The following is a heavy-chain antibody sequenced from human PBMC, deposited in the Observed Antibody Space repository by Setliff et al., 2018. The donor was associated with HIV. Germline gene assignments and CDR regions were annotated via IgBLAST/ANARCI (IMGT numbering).Heavy chain of an antibody. V-gene: IGHV3-73*01. CDR1: GFTFSGSA. D-gene: IGHD3-22*01. J-gene: IGHJ4*02. CDR3: ARGRRKWLADY. CDR2: IRSKANNYAT. Sequence: GGSLRLSCAASGFTFSGSAMHWVRQASGKGLEWVGHIRSKANNYATAYAASVKGRFTISRDDSKNTAYLQMNSLKTEDTAVYYCARGRRKWLADYWGQGTLVTVSS.